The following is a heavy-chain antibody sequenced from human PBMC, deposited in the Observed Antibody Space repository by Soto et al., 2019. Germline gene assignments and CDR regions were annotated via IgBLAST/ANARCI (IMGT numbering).Heavy chain of an antibody. D-gene: IGHD3-16*01. J-gene: IGHJ4*02. CDR2: IYWDDDE. Sequence: SGPTLVEPTQTLTLTCIFSGFSLRTNGEAVGWIRQPPGKALEWLGLIYWDDDEFYSPSLETRVTITMNPPGDQVALRVSNVDPADTATYYCAHRLATFRGPWPWANFDYWGQGALVTVSS. V-gene: IGHV2-5*02. CDR1: GFSLRTNGEA. CDR3: AHRLATFRGPWPWANFDY.